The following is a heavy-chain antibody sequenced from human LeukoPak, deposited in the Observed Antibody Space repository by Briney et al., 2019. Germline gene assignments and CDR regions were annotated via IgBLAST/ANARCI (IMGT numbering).Heavy chain of an antibody. CDR1: GGSISSYY. CDR2: IYYSGST. J-gene: IGHJ5*02. CDR3: ARAGVITIFGVVSKTYNWFDP. V-gene: IGHV4-59*01. Sequence: KASETLSLTCTVSGGSISSYYWSWIRQPPGKGLEWIGYIYYSGSTNYNPSLKSRVTISVDTSKNQFSLKLSSVTAADTAVYYCARAGVITIFGVVSKTYNWFDPWGQGTLVTVS. D-gene: IGHD3-3*01.